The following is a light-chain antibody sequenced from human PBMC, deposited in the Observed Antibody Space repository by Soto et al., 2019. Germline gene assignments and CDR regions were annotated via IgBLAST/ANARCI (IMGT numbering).Light chain of an antibody. V-gene: IGKV4-1*01. CDR3: QQYYSIPRT. J-gene: IGKJ1*01. CDR2: LSS. CDR1: YSLLYSSNNKNS. Sequence: DIVMTQSPDSLAVSLGETATINCKSSYSLLYSSNNKNSLAWYQQKPGQTPKLLFYLSSTRESGVPDRFSASGSVTDLTLTISTLQAEDVAVYYCQQYYSIPRTFGQGTKV.